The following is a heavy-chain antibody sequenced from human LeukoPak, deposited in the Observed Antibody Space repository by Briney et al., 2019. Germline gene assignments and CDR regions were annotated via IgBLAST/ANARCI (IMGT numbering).Heavy chain of an antibody. CDR3: ARWVAAAGKSYYYYYYYMDV. CDR1: GITVSCNY. Sequence: GGSLRLSCAASGITVSCNYMSWGRPAPGKGLEWVSVIYSGGSTYYADSVKGRFTISRDNSKNTLYLQMNSLRAEDTAVYYCARWVAAAGKSYYYYYYYMDVWGKGTTVTVSS. D-gene: IGHD6-13*01. CDR2: IYSGGST. V-gene: IGHV3-53*01. J-gene: IGHJ6*03.